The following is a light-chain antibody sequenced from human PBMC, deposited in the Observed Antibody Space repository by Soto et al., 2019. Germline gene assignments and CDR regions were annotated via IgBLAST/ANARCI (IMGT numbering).Light chain of an antibody. CDR1: QSIRTS. CDR2: DAS. Sequence: ASTPSPATLPLSPRQRATLSCISSQSIRTSLAWYQQKPGQAPRLVIFDASNRANGVPARFGGSGSGTDFTLTINSLEPEDFAVYYCQQRYVWPPIPFGQGTRLEV. CDR3: QQRYVWPPIP. V-gene: IGKV3-11*01. J-gene: IGKJ5*01.